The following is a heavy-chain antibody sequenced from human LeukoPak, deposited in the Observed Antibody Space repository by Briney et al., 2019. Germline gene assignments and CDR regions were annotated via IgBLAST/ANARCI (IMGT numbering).Heavy chain of an antibody. J-gene: IGHJ4*02. CDR2: ISDDGSSK. CDR1: GFTFSNYA. CDR3: AREAY. V-gene: IGHV3-30*09. Sequence: GGSLRLSCAASGFTFSNYAMHWVRQAPGKGLAWVAAISDDGSSKFFSDSVKGRFAISRDNPKNTLYLQMNSLRAEDTALYYCAREAYWGQGTLVTVSS.